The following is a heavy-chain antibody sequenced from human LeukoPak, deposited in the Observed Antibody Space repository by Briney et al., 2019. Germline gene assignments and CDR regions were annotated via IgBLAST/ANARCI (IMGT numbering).Heavy chain of an antibody. D-gene: IGHD4-17*01. J-gene: IGHJ4*02. CDR3: ARDPAYGDLRD. Sequence: PGGSLRLSCAASGFTFSSYSMNWVRQAPGKGLAWVSSISGSSTYIYYADSMKGRFTISRDNAKNSLYLQMNSLRAEDTAVYYCARDPAYGDLRDWGQGTLVTVSS. CDR2: ISGSSTYI. CDR1: GFTFSSYS. V-gene: IGHV3-21*01.